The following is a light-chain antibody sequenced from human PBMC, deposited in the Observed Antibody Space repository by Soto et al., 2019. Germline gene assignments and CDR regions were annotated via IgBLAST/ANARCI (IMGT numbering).Light chain of an antibody. V-gene: IGLV2-14*01. J-gene: IGLJ1*01. Sequence: QSVLTQPASVSGSPGQSITISCTGTSSDVGGYKHVSWYQHHPGKAPKLMIYEVSNRPSWVSNRFSGSKSGYTASLTISVLQADDEADYYCNSQRSSCTRVFGTGTKLTVL. CDR2: EVS. CDR1: SSDVGGYKH. CDR3: NSQRSSCTRV.